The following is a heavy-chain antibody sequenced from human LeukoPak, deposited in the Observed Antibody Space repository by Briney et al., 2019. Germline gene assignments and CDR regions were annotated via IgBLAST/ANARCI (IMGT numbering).Heavy chain of an antibody. Sequence: PGGPLRLSCAASGFTFSSYSMNWVRQAPGKGLEWVSSISSSSSYIYYADSVKGRFTISRDNAKNSLYLQMNSLRAEDTAVYYCARDLSPVTTGTTPGYDYWGQGTLVTVSS. CDR2: ISSSSSYI. CDR1: GFTFSSYS. CDR3: ARDLSPVTTGTTPGYDY. J-gene: IGHJ4*02. D-gene: IGHD1-1*01. V-gene: IGHV3-21*01.